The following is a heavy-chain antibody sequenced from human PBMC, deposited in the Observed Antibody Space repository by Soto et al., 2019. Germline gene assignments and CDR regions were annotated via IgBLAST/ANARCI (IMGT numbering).Heavy chain of an antibody. D-gene: IGHD3-22*01. V-gene: IGHV3-30*18. CDR2: ISYDGSNK. CDR3: AKAEKRNYYDSSGYYGAFDI. J-gene: IGHJ3*02. CDR1: GFTFSSYG. Sequence: QVQLVESGGGVVQPGRSLRLSCAASGFTFSSYGMHWVRQAPGKGLEWVAVISYDGSNKYYADSVKGRFTISRDNSKNTLYLQMNSRRAEDTAVYYCAKAEKRNYYDSSGYYGAFDIWGQGTMVTVSS.